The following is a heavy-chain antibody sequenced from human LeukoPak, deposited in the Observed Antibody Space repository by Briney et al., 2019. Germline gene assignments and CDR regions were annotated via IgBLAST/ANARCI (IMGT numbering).Heavy chain of an antibody. CDR2: IYYSGST. V-gene: IGHV4-39*07. CDR3: ARGRPAASNAFDI. J-gene: IGHJ3*02. Sequence: SETLSLTCTVSGGSISSSSYYWGWIRQPPGKGLEWIGSIYYSGSTYYNPSLKSRVTISVDRSKNQFSLKLSSVTAADTAVYYCARGRPAASNAFDIWGQGTMVTVSS. CDR1: GGSISSSSYY. D-gene: IGHD2-2*01.